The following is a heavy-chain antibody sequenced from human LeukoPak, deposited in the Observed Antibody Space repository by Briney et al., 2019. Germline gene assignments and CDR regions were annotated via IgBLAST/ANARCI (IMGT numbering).Heavy chain of an antibody. CDR3: ARQGGSYSPFGF. V-gene: IGHV4-59*08. Sequence: SETLSLTCTVSGGSINNYYWSWIRQPPGKGLEWIGCIFSSGNTYYNPSLKSRVTMSVDTSKNQFSLKLTSVTDADTAVYYCARQGGSYSPFGFWGQGTLVTVSS. J-gene: IGHJ4*02. CDR2: IFSSGNT. CDR1: GGSINNYY. D-gene: IGHD1-26*01.